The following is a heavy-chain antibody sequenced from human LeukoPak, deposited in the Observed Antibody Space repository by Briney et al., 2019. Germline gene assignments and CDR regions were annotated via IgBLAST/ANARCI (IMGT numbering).Heavy chain of an antibody. D-gene: IGHD2-2*01. Sequence: ASVKVSCKASGYSFTSYGISWVRQAPGQGLEWMGWINPNSGGTNYAQKFQGRVTMTRDTSISTAYMELSRLRSDDTAVYYCAREDCSSTSCYPGINWFDPWGQGTLVTVSS. CDR2: INPNSGGT. CDR3: AREDCSSTSCYPGINWFDP. CDR1: GYSFTSYG. J-gene: IGHJ5*02. V-gene: IGHV1-2*02.